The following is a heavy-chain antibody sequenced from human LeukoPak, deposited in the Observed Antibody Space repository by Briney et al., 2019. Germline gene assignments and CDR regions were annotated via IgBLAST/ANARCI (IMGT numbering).Heavy chain of an antibody. CDR2: IYTSGST. D-gene: IGHD3-3*01. Sequence: SETLSLTCTVSGGSISSYYWSWIRQPAGKGLEWIGRIYTSGSTNYNPPLKSRVTMSVDTSKNQFSLKLSSVTAADTAVYYCARDSPLEWLYYYYMDVWGKGTTVTVSS. V-gene: IGHV4-4*07. CDR3: ARDSPLEWLYYYYMDV. J-gene: IGHJ6*03. CDR1: GGSISSYY.